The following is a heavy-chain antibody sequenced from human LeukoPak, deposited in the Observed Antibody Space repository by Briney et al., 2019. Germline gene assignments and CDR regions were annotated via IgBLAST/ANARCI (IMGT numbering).Heavy chain of an antibody. Sequence: SETLSLTCAVYGGSFSGYYWSWIRQPLGKGLEWIGEINHSGSTNYNPSLKSRVTISVDTSKNQFSLKLSSVTAADTAVYYCASQPRTTYYYDSSGYRSAGAFDIWGQGTMVTVSS. CDR1: GGSFSGYY. CDR3: ASQPRTTYYYDSSGYRSAGAFDI. J-gene: IGHJ3*02. CDR2: INHSGST. D-gene: IGHD3-22*01. V-gene: IGHV4-34*01.